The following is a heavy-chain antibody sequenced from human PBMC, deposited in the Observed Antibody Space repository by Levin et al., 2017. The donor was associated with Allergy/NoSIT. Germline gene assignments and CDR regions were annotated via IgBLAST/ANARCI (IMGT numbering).Heavy chain of an antibody. CDR2: ISYSGST. J-gene: IGHJ6*02. V-gene: IGHV4-59*01. CDR3: ARDRTVVSNTVYYYGMDV. Sequence: LRLSCTVSGVSISSYYWSWIRQPPGKGLEWIGYISYSGSTNYNPSLKSRVTISVDTSKNQFSLKLYSVTAADTAVYYCARDRTVVSNTVYYYGMDVWGQGTTVTVSS. CDR1: GVSISSYY. D-gene: IGHD4-23*01.